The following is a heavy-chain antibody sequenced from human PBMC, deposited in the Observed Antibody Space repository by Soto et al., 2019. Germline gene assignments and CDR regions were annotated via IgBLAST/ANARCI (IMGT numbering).Heavy chain of an antibody. D-gene: IGHD3-3*01. CDR2: ITVYNGNT. J-gene: IGHJ6*02. CDR1: GYTFTNNA. V-gene: IGHV1-18*04. CDR3: ARSALIKTFGGVNSLDV. Sequence: SSVRVSCKASGYTFTNNAISWVRQAPGQGLEWMGWITVYNGNTNYAQNVQGRVSLTIDTSTNTSYMELRSLRSDDTAVYYCARSALIKTFGGVNSLDVWGQGTTVTVS.